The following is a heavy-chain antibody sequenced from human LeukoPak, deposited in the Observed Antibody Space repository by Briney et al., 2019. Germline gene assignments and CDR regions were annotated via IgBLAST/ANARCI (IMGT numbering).Heavy chain of an antibody. CDR3: ARDYYDSSGCLYYFDY. CDR2: IFYSGST. J-gene: IGHJ4*02. CDR1: SGSISTSNYY. D-gene: IGHD3-22*01. V-gene: IGHV4-39*07. Sequence: SSETLSLTCTVSSGSISTSNYYWRWVRQPPGKALEWIGNIFYSGSTYYSPTLKSRVTISLGTSRNQFSLKLNSVTAADTAVYYCARDYYDSSGCLYYFDYWGQGTLVTVSS.